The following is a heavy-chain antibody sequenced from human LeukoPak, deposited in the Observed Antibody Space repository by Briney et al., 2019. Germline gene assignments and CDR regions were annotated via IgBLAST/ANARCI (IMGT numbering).Heavy chain of an antibody. CDR3: ARHGGAFDY. V-gene: IGHV5-51*01. J-gene: IGHJ4*02. CDR1: GYSFVSSW. D-gene: IGHD3-3*01. Sequence: GESLKTSRKGSGYSFVSSWNGWVRQMPGKGLEWMGIVFPASSDARYSPSFQGQVTFSADKSISIAYLQWSSLKASDSAMYFCARHGGAFDYWGQGTLVTVSS. CDR2: VFPASSDA.